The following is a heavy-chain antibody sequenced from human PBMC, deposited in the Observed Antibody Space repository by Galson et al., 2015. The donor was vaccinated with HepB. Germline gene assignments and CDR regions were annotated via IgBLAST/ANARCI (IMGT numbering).Heavy chain of an antibody. CDR1: GFTFSSYG. Sequence: SLRLSCAASGFTFSSYGMHWVRQAPGKGLEWVAVISYDGSNKYYADSVKGRFTISRDNSKNTLYLQMNSLRAEDTTVYYCAKDSSSWSYYFDYWGQGTLVTVSS. D-gene: IGHD6-13*01. CDR3: AKDSSSWSYYFDY. CDR2: ISYDGSNK. V-gene: IGHV3-30*18. J-gene: IGHJ4*02.